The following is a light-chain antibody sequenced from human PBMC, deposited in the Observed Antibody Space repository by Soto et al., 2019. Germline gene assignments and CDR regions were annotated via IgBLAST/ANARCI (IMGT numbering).Light chain of an antibody. CDR3: SSYTSSDTSYV. J-gene: IGLJ1*01. V-gene: IGLV2-14*01. Sequence: QSVLTQPASVSGSPGQAITISCTGTSSDVGDYNYVSWYQHHPGKAPKLMIYEVRNRPSGVSDRFTGSKSGITASLTISGLHAEDEADYYCSSYTSSDTSYVFGTGTKLTVL. CDR1: SSDVGDYNY. CDR2: EVR.